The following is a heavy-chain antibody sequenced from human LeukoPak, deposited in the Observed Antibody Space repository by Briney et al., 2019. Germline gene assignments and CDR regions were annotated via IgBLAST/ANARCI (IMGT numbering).Heavy chain of an antibody. CDR3: AKDLNVAAAGYYFDY. J-gene: IGHJ4*02. Sequence: PGGSLRLSCAASGSTFSNYGMHGVRQAPGKGLEWVVVIANDGRDKRYADSVKGRFTISRDNSKNTVYLQMNSLRAEDTAVYYCAKDLNVAAAGYYFDYWGQGTLVTVSS. CDR2: IANDGRDK. D-gene: IGHD6-13*01. CDR1: GSTFSNYG. V-gene: IGHV3-30*18.